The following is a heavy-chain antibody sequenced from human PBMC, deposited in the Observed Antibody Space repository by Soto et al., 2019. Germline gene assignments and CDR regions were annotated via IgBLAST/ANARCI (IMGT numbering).Heavy chain of an antibody. CDR3: KSSQRGYSVYDIVDY. Sequence: PSETLSLTCPVSGSSIRPYYWSWIRQPPGKGLEWIGNIYYSGSTNYNPSLKSRVIISVASSRNQLSLRLSSVTAADPAVYYCKSSQRGYSVYDIVDYWGQGTLVTVSS. CDR2: IYYSGST. CDR1: GSSIRPYY. D-gene: IGHD5-12*01. J-gene: IGHJ4*02. V-gene: IGHV4-59*01.